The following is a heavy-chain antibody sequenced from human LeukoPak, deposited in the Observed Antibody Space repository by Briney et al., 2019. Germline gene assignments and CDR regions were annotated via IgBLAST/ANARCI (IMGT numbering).Heavy chain of an antibody. CDR1: GFTVSSNY. CDR3: AKPYSGYAFDY. D-gene: IGHD5-12*01. J-gene: IGHJ4*02. V-gene: IGHV3-33*08. CDR2: IWYDGSNK. Sequence: GGSLRLSCAASGFTVSSNYMSWVRQAPGKGLEWVAVIWYDGSNKYYADSVKGRFTISRDNSKNTLYLQMNSLRAEDTAVYYCAKPYSGYAFDYWGQGTLVTVSS.